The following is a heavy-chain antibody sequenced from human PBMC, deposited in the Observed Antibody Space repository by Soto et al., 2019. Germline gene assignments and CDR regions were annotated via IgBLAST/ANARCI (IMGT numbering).Heavy chain of an antibody. V-gene: IGHV4-30-4*01. J-gene: IGHJ2*01. D-gene: IGHD5-18*01. CDR2: IFPSGAT. CDR1: GAPISGGDYH. CDR3: ARGSAAKRSFDL. Sequence: QVQLQESGPGLVKPSQTLSLMCTVSGAPISGGDYHWSWIRQPPGKGLEWIGYIFPSGATHYNSSLGSRITMSVETSKSHFSLKLTSVTAADTAVYFCARGSAAKRSFDLWGRGTLVTVSS.